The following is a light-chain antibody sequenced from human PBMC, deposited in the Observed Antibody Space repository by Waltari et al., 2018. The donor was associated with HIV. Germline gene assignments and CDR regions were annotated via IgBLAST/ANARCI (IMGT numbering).Light chain of an antibody. CDR1: SGSIASNI. J-gene: IGLJ3*02. CDR3: QSYDSSNQWV. Sequence: FMLAHPHSVSGSPGKTVTMSCTRSSGSIASNIVQWYRQCTDSSPTIVIYEDNQSPSAVPDRCFGSTDCATNAASPTISGQKAEDEADYYWQSYDSSNQWVFGGGTKLTVL. CDR2: EDN. V-gene: IGLV6-57*01.